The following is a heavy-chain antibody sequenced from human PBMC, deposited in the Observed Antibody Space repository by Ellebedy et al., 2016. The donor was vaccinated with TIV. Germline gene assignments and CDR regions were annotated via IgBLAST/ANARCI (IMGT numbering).Heavy chain of an antibody. V-gene: IGHV1-8*03. D-gene: IGHD3-10*01. CDR3: ARGVGSGTFYNGWFDS. Sequence: AASVKVSCKSSGYDFTKYDINWARQATGQGLEWMGWMNPKSGNTRYARKFQGRVTINRNISINTAYMELSSLTFYDTAVYYCARGVGSGTFYNGWFDSWGQGTAVSVS. J-gene: IGHJ5*01. CDR1: GYDFTKYD. CDR2: MNPKSGNT.